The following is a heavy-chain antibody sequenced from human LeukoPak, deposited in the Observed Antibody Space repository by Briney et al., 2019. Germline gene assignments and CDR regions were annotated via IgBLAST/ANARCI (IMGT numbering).Heavy chain of an antibody. J-gene: IGHJ5*02. D-gene: IGHD3-16*01. Sequence: ASVKVSCKASGYTVIDYYMHWVRQAPGQGLEWMGMINPTSGSTDYAQTFQGRVTMTRDTPTSVFYMEMNGLTSDDTAVYYCARDGGGWLDPWGQGTLVTVSS. CDR3: ARDGGGWLDP. V-gene: IGHV1-46*01. CDR1: GYTVIDYY. CDR2: INPTSGST.